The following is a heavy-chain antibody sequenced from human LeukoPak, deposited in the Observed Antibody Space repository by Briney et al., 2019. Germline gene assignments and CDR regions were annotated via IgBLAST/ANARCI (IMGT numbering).Heavy chain of an antibody. Sequence: PGGSLRLSCAASGFTVSSNYMSWVRQAPGKGLEWVSVIYSGGSTYYADSVKGRFTISRDNAENSLYLQMNSLRDEDTAVYYCARKATTVVTDYYFDYWGQGTLVTVSS. CDR1: GFTVSSNY. CDR3: ARKATTVVTDYYFDY. D-gene: IGHD4-23*01. CDR2: IYSGGST. J-gene: IGHJ4*02. V-gene: IGHV3-66*01.